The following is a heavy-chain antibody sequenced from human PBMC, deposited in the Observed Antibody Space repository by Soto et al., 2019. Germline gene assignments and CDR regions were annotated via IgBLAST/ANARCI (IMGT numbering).Heavy chain of an antibody. CDR3: ERDSEAIIHNDSRNAFDI. D-gene: IGHD1-1*01. CDR1: GDSVSSNSAA. V-gene: IGHV6-1*01. CDR2: TYYRSKWYN. Sequence: SQTLSLTCAISGDSVSSNSAAWNWIRQSPSRGLEWLGRTYYRSKWYNDYAVSVKSRITINPDTSKNQFSLQLNSVTPEDTAVYYCERDSEAIIHNDSRNAFDIWGQGTMVTVSS. J-gene: IGHJ3*02.